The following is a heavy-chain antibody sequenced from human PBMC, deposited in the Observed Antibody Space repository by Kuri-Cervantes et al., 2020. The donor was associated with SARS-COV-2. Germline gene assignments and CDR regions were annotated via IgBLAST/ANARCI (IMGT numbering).Heavy chain of an antibody. Sequence: GSLRLSCTVSGGSISSSSYYWSWIRQPPGKGLEWIGYIYYSGSTNYNPSLKSRVTISVDTSKNQFSLKLSSVTAADTAVYYCARSFTVRGAYFDYWGQGTLVTVSS. V-gene: IGHV4-61*01. CDR1: GGSISSSSYY. CDR2: IYYSGST. CDR3: ARSFTVRGAYFDY. J-gene: IGHJ4*02. D-gene: IGHD3-10*01.